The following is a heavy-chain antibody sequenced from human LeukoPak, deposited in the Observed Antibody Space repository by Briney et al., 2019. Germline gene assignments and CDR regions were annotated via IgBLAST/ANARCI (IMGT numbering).Heavy chain of an antibody. Sequence: PGGSLRLSCAASGFTFSSYGMHWVRQAPGKGLEWVANIRLDGSEKYYVDSVRGRFTISRDNAKNSLYLQMNSLRAEDTAVYYCARLFRQQLAFFDYWGQGTLVTVSS. J-gene: IGHJ4*02. D-gene: IGHD6-13*01. V-gene: IGHV3-7*01. CDR1: GFTFSSYG. CDR3: ARLFRQQLAFFDY. CDR2: IRLDGSEK.